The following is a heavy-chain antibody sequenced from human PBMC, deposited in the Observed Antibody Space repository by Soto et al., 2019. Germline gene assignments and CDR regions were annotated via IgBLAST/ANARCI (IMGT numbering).Heavy chain of an antibody. V-gene: IGHV3-48*02. Sequence: GGSLRLSCGASGFTFGIYSMNWVRQAPGKGLDWILYINGSSSTMYYADSVKGRFIISRDNADNSLYLQMNSLRDADTAVYYCARGDRFRCSGDRCFSDGLFLSWGQGTLVTVSS. CDR1: GFTFGIYS. J-gene: IGHJ5*02. CDR2: INGSSSTM. CDR3: ARGDRFRCSGDRCFSDGLFLS. D-gene: IGHD2-15*01.